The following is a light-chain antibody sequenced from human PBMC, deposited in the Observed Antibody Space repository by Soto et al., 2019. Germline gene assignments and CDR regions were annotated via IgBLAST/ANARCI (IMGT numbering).Light chain of an antibody. CDR3: QHFNSYSDA. Sequence: DIQCLHPSSSLSASVADRVTITCWASQTIASWLAWYQQKPGKAPKLLIYNASTLKSGVPSRFSGSGSGTEFTLTISSLQPDDLATYYCQHFNSYSDAFGEGTKVDIK. CDR1: QTIASW. CDR2: NAS. J-gene: IGKJ1*01. V-gene: IGKV1-5*03.